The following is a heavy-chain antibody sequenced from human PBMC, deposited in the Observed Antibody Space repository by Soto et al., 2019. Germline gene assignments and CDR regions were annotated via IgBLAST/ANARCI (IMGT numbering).Heavy chain of an antibody. J-gene: IGHJ4*02. CDR1: GGSFSSYA. CDR3: ARAFGTVYGDYFDY. Sequence: ASVKVSCKASGGSFSSYAISWVRQAPGQGLEWMGGIIPIFGTANYAQKFQGRVTITADESTSTAYMELSSLRSEDTAVYYCARAFGTVYGDYFDYWGQGTLVTVSS. D-gene: IGHD4-17*01. CDR2: IIPIFGTA. V-gene: IGHV1-69*13.